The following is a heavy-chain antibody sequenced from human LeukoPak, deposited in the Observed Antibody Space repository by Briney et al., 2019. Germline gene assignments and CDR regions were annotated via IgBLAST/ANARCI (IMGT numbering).Heavy chain of an antibody. CDR1: GGSFSGYY. J-gene: IGHJ4*02. V-gene: IGHV4-34*01. CDR3: ARALSGGRALDY. CDR2: INHSGST. D-gene: IGHD3-16*01. Sequence: SETLSLTCAVYGGSFSGYYWSWIRQPPGKGLEWIGEINHSGSTNYNPSLKSRVTISVDTSKNQFSLKLSSVTAADTAVYYCARALSGGRALDYWGQGTLVTVSS.